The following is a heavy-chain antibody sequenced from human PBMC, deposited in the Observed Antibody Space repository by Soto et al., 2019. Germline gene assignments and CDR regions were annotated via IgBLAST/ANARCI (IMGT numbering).Heavy chain of an antibody. CDR1: GYTFTSYS. V-gene: IGHV1-3*01. J-gene: IGHJ6*02. Sequence: ASVNVSCKSSGYTFTSYSIHWVRQAPGQRLECMGWINAGNGNTKYSQKFQGRVTITRDTSASTAYMELSSLRSEDTAVYYCARDSPVEGYSYGYGNCCYGMDVWGQGTTVTVSS. D-gene: IGHD5-18*01. CDR2: INAGNGNT. CDR3: ARDSPVEGYSYGYGNCCYGMDV.